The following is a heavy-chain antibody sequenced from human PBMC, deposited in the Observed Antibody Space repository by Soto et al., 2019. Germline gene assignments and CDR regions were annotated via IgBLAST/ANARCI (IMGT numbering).Heavy chain of an antibody. D-gene: IGHD5-12*01. V-gene: IGHV5-10-1*01. CDR3: ARLAMATRRGYYGMDV. Sequence: EVQLVQSGAEVEKPGESLRISCKGSGYSFTSYWISWVRQMPGKGLEWMGRIDPSDSYTNYSPSFQGHVTISADKSISTAYPQWSSLKASDTAMYYCARLAMATRRGYYGMDVWGQGTTVTVSS. CDR2: IDPSDSYT. J-gene: IGHJ6*02. CDR1: GYSFTSYW.